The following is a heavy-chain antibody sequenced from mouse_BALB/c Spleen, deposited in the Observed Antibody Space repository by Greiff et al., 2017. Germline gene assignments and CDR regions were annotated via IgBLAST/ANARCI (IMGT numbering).Heavy chain of an antibody. Sequence: EVQLVESGGGLVKPGGSLKLSCAASGFAFSSYDMSWVRQTPEKRLEWVAYISSGGGSTYYPDTVEGRFTISRDNAKHTLYLQMSSLKSEDTAMYYCARRGLRRAMDYWGQGTSVTVSS. CDR2: ISSGGGST. J-gene: IGHJ4*01. V-gene: IGHV5-12-1*01. CDR1: GFAFSSYD. CDR3: ARRGLRRAMDY.